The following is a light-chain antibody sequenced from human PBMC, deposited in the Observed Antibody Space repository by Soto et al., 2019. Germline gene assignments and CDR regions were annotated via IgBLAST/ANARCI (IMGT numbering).Light chain of an antibody. Sequence: QSALTQPASVSGSPGQSITISCTGTSSDIGGYNFVSWYQQNPGKAPKLIIVEVSSRPSGVSDRFSGSKSGNTASLIISGLQAEDEADYYCSSYAGSSTWVFGGGTKLTVL. CDR1: SSDIGGYNF. J-gene: IGLJ3*02. CDR3: SSYAGSSTWV. V-gene: IGLV2-14*01. CDR2: EVS.